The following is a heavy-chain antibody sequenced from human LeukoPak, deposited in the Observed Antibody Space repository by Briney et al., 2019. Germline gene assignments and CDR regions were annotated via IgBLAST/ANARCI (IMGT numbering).Heavy chain of an antibody. CDR3: ARSGYYMDYGMDV. D-gene: IGHD3-3*01. CDR1: GFTFSDHY. V-gene: IGHV3-72*01. J-gene: IGHJ6*02. Sequence: GGSLRLSCTASGFTFSDHYMDWVRQAPGKGLEWVARIREKPHSYSTEYAASVKGRFTISRDDSKNSLYLQMNSLRAEDTAVYYCARSGYYMDYGMDVWGQGTTVTVSS. CDR2: IREKPHSYST.